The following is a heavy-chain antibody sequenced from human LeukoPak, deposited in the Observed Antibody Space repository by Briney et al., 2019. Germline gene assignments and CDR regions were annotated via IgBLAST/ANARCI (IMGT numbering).Heavy chain of an antibody. CDR2: ISAYNGNT. CDR3: ARDQSLVAYSSSWFDY. D-gene: IGHD6-6*01. CDR1: GYSFTNYG. J-gene: IGHJ4*02. V-gene: IGHV1-18*01. Sequence: ASVKVSFKPSGYSFTNYGISRVRQAPGQGLEWMGWISAYNGNTDYAQNLQGRVTMTTDTLTSTAYMELRRLRSEDTDVYYCARDQSLVAYSSSWFDYWGPGTPVTVSS.